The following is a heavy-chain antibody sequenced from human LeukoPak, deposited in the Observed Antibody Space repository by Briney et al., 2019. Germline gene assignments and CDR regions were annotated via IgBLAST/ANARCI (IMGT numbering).Heavy chain of an antibody. CDR2: IYTSGST. V-gene: IGHV4-61*02. J-gene: IGHJ3*02. D-gene: IGHD3-22*01. CDR3: ARDYYDSSGYYYRYNAFDI. Sequence: SQTLSLTCTVSGGSISSGSYYWSWIRQPGGKGLEWIVRIYTSGSTNYNPSLKSRLTISVDTSKNQFSLKLSSVTAADTAVYYCARDYYDSSGYYYRYNAFDIWGQGTMVTVSS. CDR1: GGSISSGSYY.